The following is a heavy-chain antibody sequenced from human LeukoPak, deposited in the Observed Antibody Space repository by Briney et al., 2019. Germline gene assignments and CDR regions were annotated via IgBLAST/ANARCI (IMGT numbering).Heavy chain of an antibody. CDR3: ARSLGLFDY. CDR1: GGSFSGYY. V-gene: IGHV4-34*01. Sequence: SETLSLTCAVYGGSFSGYYWSWIRQPPGKGLEWIGEINHSGSTNYNPSLKSRVTISVDTPKNQFSLKLSSVTAADTAVYYCARSLGLFDYWGQGTLVTVSS. J-gene: IGHJ4*02. CDR2: INHSGST.